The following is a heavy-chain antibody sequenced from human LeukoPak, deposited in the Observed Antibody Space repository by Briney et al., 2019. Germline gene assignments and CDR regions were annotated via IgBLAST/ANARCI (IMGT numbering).Heavy chain of an antibody. CDR2: VSYTGRT. D-gene: IGHD3-22*01. CDR3: ARLLDDDTSGNADTIDF. Sequence: SETLSLTRSVSGVHLSGLYEIWIRQPPGKRLEWIGYVSYTGRTKYNPSLQSRVTISMDTSKSQFSLKLTSVTSADTAVYSCARLLDDDTSGNADTIDFWGQGTTVIVSS. V-gene: IGHV4-59*11. CDR1: GVHLSGLY. J-gene: IGHJ6*02.